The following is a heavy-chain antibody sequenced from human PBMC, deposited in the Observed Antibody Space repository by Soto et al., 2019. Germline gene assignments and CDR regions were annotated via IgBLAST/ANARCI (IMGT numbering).Heavy chain of an antibody. CDR2: IYHSGST. CDR1: GGSISGGGYS. Sequence: PSETLSLTCAVSGGSISGGGYSWIWIRQPPGKGLEWIGYIYHSGSTYYSPSLKSRVTISVDTSKNQFSLNLNSVTAADTAVYYCARDPELRGYFDYWGQGTLVTVSS. D-gene: IGHD1-26*01. J-gene: IGHJ4*02. V-gene: IGHV4-30-2*01. CDR3: ARDPELRGYFDY.